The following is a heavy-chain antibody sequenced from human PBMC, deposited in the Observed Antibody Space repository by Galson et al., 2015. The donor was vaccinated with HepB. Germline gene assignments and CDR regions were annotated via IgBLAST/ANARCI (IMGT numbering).Heavy chain of an antibody. CDR3: ARSGGRVDDADY. Sequence: SVKVSCKASGYTFTGYYMPWVRQAPGQGLECIGWINPNSFCTNYAQKFPGRVTRTRDTSISPAYMELSRLRSDDTAVYYCARSGGRVDDADYWGQGTLVTVSS. CDR1: GYTFTGYY. J-gene: IGHJ4*02. D-gene: IGHD2-15*01. V-gene: IGHV1-2*02. CDR2: INPNSFCT.